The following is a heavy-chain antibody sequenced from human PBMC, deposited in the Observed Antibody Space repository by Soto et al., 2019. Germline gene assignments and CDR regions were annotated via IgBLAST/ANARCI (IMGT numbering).Heavy chain of an antibody. D-gene: IGHD3-16*01. CDR2: ISSRSRYI. Sequence: EVQLVESGGRLVKPGGSLRLSCAASGFTFSSYSMNWVRQAPGKGLEWVSSISSRSRYIYYADSVKGRFIISRDNDLNSLYLKRNTWRAEDTPMYYCAGDGGNSDPPDYGGQGPLVTVSS. CDR3: AGDGGNSDPPDY. V-gene: IGHV3-21*04. J-gene: IGHJ4*02. CDR1: GFTFSSYS.